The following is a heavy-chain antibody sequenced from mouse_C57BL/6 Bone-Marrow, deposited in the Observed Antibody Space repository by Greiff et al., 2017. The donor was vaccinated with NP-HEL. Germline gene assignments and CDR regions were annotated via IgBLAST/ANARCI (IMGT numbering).Heavy chain of an antibody. J-gene: IGHJ3*01. CDR3: ARNSNYVWFAY. Sequence: EVKLMESGGGLVQPGGSLKLSCAASGFTFSDYYMYWVRQTPEKRLEWVAYISIGGGSTYYPDTVKGRFTISRDNAKNTLYLQMSRLKSEDTAMYYCARNSNYVWFAYWGQGTLVTVSA. CDR2: ISIGGGST. CDR1: GFTFSDYY. V-gene: IGHV5-12*01. D-gene: IGHD2-5*01.